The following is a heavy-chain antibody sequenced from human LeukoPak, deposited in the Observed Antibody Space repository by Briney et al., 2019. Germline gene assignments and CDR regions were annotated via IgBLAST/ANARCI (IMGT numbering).Heavy chain of an antibody. CDR2: IYTSGST. Sequence: ASETLSLTCTVSGGSISSYYWSWIRQPAGKGLEWIGRIYTSGSTNYNPSLKSRVTMSVDTSKNQFSLKLSSVTAADTAVYYCARENLAGLLWFGKLNRDAFDIWGQGTMVTVSS. J-gene: IGHJ3*02. CDR1: GGSISSYY. V-gene: IGHV4-4*07. CDR3: ARENLAGLLWFGKLNRDAFDI. D-gene: IGHD3-10*01.